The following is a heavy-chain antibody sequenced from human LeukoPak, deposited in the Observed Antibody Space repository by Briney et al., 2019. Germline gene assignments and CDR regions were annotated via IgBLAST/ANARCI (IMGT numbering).Heavy chain of an antibody. CDR1: GFTFSSYS. CDR3: AKDLLGSSWFYFAY. D-gene: IGHD6-13*01. V-gene: IGHV3-21*04. J-gene: IGHJ4*02. CDR2: ISSTSSYI. Sequence: AGGSLRLSCAASGFTFSSYSMNWVRQAPGKGLEWVSSISSTSSYIYYADSVKGRFTISRDSSQNTVYLRMDSLRAEDTAIYYCAKDLLGSSWFYFAYWGQGTLLTVSS.